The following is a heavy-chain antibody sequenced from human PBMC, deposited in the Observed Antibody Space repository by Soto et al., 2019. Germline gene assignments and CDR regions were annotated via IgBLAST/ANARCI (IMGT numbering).Heavy chain of an antibody. V-gene: IGHV1-69*13. J-gene: IGHJ4*02. Sequence: GASVNVSCKASGGTFSSYAISWVLQAPGQGLEWMGGIIPIFGTANYAQKFQGRVTITADESTSTAYMELSRLRSEDTAVYYCASGGYYYRTRSNRPTYYFDYWGQGTLVTVSS. CDR1: GGTFSSYA. D-gene: IGHD3-10*01. CDR2: IIPIFGTA. CDR3: ASGGYYYRTRSNRPTYYFDY.